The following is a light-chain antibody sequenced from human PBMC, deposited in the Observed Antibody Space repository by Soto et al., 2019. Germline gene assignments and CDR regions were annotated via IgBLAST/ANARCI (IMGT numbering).Light chain of an antibody. CDR1: QSVSNNY. CDR3: QHYGISPLMST. J-gene: IGKJ2*01. CDR2: GAS. V-gene: IGKV3-20*01. Sequence: EIVLMQSPGTLSLSPGERATLSCRASQSVSNNYLAWYQQKPGQAPRLLIYGASARATGVPDRFSGSGSGTDFTLTITRLEPEYFAVYSCQHYGISPLMSTFGQGTKLGVK.